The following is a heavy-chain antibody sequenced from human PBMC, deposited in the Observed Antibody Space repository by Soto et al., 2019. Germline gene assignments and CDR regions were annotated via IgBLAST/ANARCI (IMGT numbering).Heavy chain of an antibody. CDR3: ARGEYDFWSGYHDYFDY. V-gene: IGHV3-23*01. J-gene: IGHJ4*02. D-gene: IGHD3-3*01. Sequence: GGSLRLSCAASGFIFISYAMSWVRQGAGKGLEWVSGISGSAGSTYYADSVKGRFSISRDNSKNTLYLQMNSLRAEDTAVYYCARGEYDFWSGYHDYFDYWGQGTLVTVSS. CDR2: ISGSAGST. CDR1: GFIFISYA.